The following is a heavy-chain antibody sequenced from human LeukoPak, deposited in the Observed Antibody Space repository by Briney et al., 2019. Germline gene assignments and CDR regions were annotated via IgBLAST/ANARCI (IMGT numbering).Heavy chain of an antibody. CDR2: MNPRDDT. CDR1: GYTTSSTD. Sequence: ASVKNFCKASGYTTSSTDINWGRQATGRELEWLGWMNPRDDTGYAQRFQGRVTLTRDRSTNTAYMVISSLTSDDTAVYYCARYIQGVGFDIWGKGTMVTVSA. CDR3: ARYIQGVGFDI. D-gene: IGHD5-18*01. J-gene: IGHJ3*02. V-gene: IGHV1-8*01.